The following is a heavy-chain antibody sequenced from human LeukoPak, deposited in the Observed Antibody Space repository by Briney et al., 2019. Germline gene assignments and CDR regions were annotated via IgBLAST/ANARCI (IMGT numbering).Heavy chain of an antibody. J-gene: IGHJ5*02. Sequence: SETVSLTCTVSGGSISSYYWSWIRQPPGKGLEWIGYIYYSGSTNYNPSLKSRVTISVDTSKNQFSLKLSSVTAADTAVYYCARGMPYYDFWSGYYTVVWFDPWGQGTLVTVSS. CDR2: IYYSGST. CDR3: ARGMPYYDFWSGYYTVVWFDP. V-gene: IGHV4-59*01. D-gene: IGHD3-3*01. CDR1: GGSISSYY.